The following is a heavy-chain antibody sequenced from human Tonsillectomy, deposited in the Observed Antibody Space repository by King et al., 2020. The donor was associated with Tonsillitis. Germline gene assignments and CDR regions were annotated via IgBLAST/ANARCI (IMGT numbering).Heavy chain of an antibody. CDR2: IYYSGST. D-gene: IGHD6-13*01. V-gene: IGHV4-59*08. J-gene: IGHJ4*02. CDR1: GGSISSYY. Sequence: MQLQESGPGLVKPSETLSLTCTVSGGSISSYYWSWIRQPPGKGLEWIGYIYYSGSTNYNPSLKSRVTISVDTSKNQFSLQLSSVTAADTAVYYCARHVMYSSSWYYFDYWGQGTLVTVSS. CDR3: ARHVMYSSSWYYFDY.